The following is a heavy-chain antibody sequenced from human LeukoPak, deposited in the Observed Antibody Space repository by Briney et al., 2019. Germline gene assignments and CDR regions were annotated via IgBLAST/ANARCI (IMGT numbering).Heavy chain of an antibody. CDR1: GYTFTTYD. V-gene: IGHV1-18*01. J-gene: IGHJ4*02. CDR2: ISAYNGNT. CDR3: ARKGDYWNDGAY. Sequence: EASVKVSCKASGYTFTTYDIIWVRQAPGQGLEWMGWISAYNGNTNYAQKLQGGVTMTTDTSASTAYMELRSLRSDDTAVYYCARKGDYWNDGAYWGQGTLVTVSS. D-gene: IGHD1-1*01.